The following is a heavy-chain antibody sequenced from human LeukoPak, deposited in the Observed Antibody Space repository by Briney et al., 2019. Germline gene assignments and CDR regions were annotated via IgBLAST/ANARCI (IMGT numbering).Heavy chain of an antibody. J-gene: IGHJ6*02. V-gene: IGHV3-48*03. CDR2: ISSSGSTI. D-gene: IGHD2-2*01. CDR3: AKDLSYCSGTSCYNERPVWCYYGMDV. CDR1: GFTFSSYE. Sequence: QPGGSLRLSCAASGFTFSSYEMNWVRQAPGKGLEWVSYISSSGSTIYYADSVKGRFTISRDNAKNSLYLQMNSLRAEDTAVYYCAKDLSYCSGTSCYNERPVWCYYGMDVWGQGTTVTVSS.